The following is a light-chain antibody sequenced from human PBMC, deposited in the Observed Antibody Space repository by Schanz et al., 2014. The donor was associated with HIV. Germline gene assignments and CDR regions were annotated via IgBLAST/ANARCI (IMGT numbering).Light chain of an antibody. J-gene: IGLJ2*01. V-gene: IGLV1-40*01. CDR2: DNI. CDR1: GS. CDR3: SSYTSSSTLGVV. Sequence: QSVLTQPPSVSGAPGQRVTISCTGSGSIHWYQQLPGTAPKLLIYDNINRPSGVPVRFSGSKSGNTASLTVSGLQAEDEADYYCSSYTSSSTLGVVFGGGTKLTVL.